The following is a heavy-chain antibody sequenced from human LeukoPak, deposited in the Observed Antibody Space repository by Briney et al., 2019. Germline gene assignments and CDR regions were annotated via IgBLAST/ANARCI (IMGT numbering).Heavy chain of an antibody. CDR2: INHSGST. Sequence: SETLSLTCAVYGGSFSGYYWSWIRQPPGKGLEWIGEINHSGSTNYNPSLKSRVTISVDTSKNQFSLKLSSVTAADTAVYYCARGGGPNCSSTSCRHFDYWGQGTLVTVSS. CDR1: GGSFSGYY. J-gene: IGHJ4*02. D-gene: IGHD2-2*01. V-gene: IGHV4-34*01. CDR3: ARGGGPNCSSTSCRHFDY.